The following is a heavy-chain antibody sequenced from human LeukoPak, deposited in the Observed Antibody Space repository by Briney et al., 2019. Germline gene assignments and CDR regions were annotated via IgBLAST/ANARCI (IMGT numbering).Heavy chain of an antibody. CDR1: GFTFDDYA. J-gene: IGHJ4*02. CDR2: ISWNSGSI. V-gene: IGHV3-9*01. D-gene: IGHD2-2*01. Sequence: PGGSLRLSCAASGFTFDDYAMHWVRQAPGKGLEWVSGISWNSGSIGYADSVKGRFTISRGNAKNSLYLQMNSLRAEDTALYYCAKDKGDCSSTSCSTLDYWGQGTLVTVSS. CDR3: AKDKGDCSSTSCSTLDY.